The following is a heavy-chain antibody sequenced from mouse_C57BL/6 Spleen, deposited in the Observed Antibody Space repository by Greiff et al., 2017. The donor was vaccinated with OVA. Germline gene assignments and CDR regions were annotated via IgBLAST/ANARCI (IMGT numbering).Heavy chain of an antibody. V-gene: IGHV1-82*01. CDR2: IYPGDGDT. Sequence: VQLQQSGPELVKPGASVKISCKASGYAFSSSWMNWVKQRPGKGLEWIGRIYPGDGDTNYNGKFKGKATLTADKSSSTAYMQLSSLTSEDSAVYFCARSDYDYDQGPFAYWGQGTLVTVSA. CDR3: ARSDYDYDQGPFAY. D-gene: IGHD2-4*01. J-gene: IGHJ3*01. CDR1: GYAFSSSW.